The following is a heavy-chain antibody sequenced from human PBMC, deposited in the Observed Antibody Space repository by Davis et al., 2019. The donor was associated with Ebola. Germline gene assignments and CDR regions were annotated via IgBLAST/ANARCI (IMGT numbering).Heavy chain of an antibody. CDR1: GYSFPTYW. CDR3: ASLRRTITGMDDAFDI. J-gene: IGHJ3*02. D-gene: IGHD1-20*01. V-gene: IGHV5-51*01. CDR2: IFPGDSDT. Sequence: GESLKISCKGSGYSFPTYWIAWVRQMPGKGLECMGIIFPGDSDTRYSPSFRGQVTISADKSIRTAYLQWSGLKASDTAMYYCASLRRTITGMDDAFDIWGQGTMVTVSS.